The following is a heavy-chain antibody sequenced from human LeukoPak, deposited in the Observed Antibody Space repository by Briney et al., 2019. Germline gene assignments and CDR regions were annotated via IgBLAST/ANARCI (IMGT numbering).Heavy chain of an antibody. CDR3: ARVIAAAGTNWFDP. Sequence: IRQPAGKGLEWIGRIYTSGSTNYNPPLKSRVTISVDTSKNQFSLKLSSVTAADTAVYYCARVIAAAGTNWFDPWGQGTLVTVSS. CDR2: IYTSGST. D-gene: IGHD6-13*01. V-gene: IGHV4-61*02. J-gene: IGHJ5*02.